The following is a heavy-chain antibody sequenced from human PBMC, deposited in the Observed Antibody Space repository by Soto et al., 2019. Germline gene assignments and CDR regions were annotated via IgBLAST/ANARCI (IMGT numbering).Heavy chain of an antibody. CDR1: GFTFSSYA. V-gene: IGHV3-23*01. CDR2: ISVSGGST. CDR3: AICPLDYDYYMDV. J-gene: IGHJ6*03. Sequence: EVQLLESGGGLIQPGGSLRLSCEVSGFTFSSYALSWVRQAPGKGLEWVSGISVSGGSTYYADSVKGRFTISRDNSKNTLFLQMNSLRVADTAVYYCAICPLDYDYYMDVWGKGTTVTVSS. D-gene: IGHD3-10*02.